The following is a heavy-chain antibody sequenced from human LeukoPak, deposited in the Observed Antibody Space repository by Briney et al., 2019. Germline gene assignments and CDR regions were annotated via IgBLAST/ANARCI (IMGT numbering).Heavy chain of an antibody. V-gene: IGHV3-30*04. CDR1: GFTFSSYA. Sequence: GGSLRLSCAASGFTFSSYAMHWVRQAPGKGLEWVAVISYDGSNKYYADSVKGRFTISRDNSKNTLYLQMNSLRAEDTAVYYCAKWGIDSSGTLDYWGQGTLVTVSS. D-gene: IGHD6-19*01. CDR3: AKWGIDSSGTLDY. CDR2: ISYDGSNK. J-gene: IGHJ4*02.